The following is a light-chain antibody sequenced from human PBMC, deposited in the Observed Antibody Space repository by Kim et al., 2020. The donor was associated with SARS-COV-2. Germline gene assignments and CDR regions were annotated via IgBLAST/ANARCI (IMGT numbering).Light chain of an antibody. Sequence: AAVGDRVTITRRASQPIGSWLAWYQQKPGTAPKHLLYAPSSLQSGAPSRFSGGGSGTDFTLTISSLQSEDFATFYCLQANSFPMTFGQGTRLEIK. CDR2: APS. V-gene: IGKV1-12*01. J-gene: IGKJ5*01. CDR3: LQANSFPMT. CDR1: QPIGSW.